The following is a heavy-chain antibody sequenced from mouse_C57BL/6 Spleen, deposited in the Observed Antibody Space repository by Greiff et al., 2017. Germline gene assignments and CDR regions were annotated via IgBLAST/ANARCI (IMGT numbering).Heavy chain of an antibody. D-gene: IGHD1-1*01. CDR1: GYTFTDYN. CDR3: ARGDTTVANYFDY. CDR2: INPNNGGT. Sequence: EVKLQQSGPELVKPGASVKIPCKASGYTFTDYNMDWVKQSHGKSLEWIGDINPNNGGTIYNQKFKGKATLTVDKSSSTAYMELRSLTSEDTAVYYCARGDTTVANYFDYWGQGTTLTVSS. V-gene: IGHV1-18*01. J-gene: IGHJ2*01.